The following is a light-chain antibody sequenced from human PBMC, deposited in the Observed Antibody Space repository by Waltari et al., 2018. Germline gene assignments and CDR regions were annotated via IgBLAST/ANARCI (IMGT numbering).Light chain of an antibody. V-gene: IGLV2-11*01. J-gene: IGLJ2*01. CDR2: EVN. CDR3: FSYAGGPGI. Sequence: QSALTQPRSVSGSPGQSVTISCTGTSSDVGCYHYVSWYQQHPGEGPKLLIYEVNKRPSGVPDRFSGSKSGNTASLTISGLRTEDEADYYCFSYAGGPGIFGGGTKLTVL. CDR1: SSDVGCYHY.